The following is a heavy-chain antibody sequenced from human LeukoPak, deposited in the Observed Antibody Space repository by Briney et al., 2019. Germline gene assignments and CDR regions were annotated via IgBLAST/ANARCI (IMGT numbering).Heavy chain of an antibody. Sequence: SETLSLTRAVYGGSFSGYYWSWIRQPPGKGLEWIGEINHSGSTNYNPSLKSRVTISVDTSKNQFSLKLSSVTAADTAVYYCARGPEDTATYFDYWGQGTLVTVSS. CDR3: ARGPEDTATYFDY. CDR2: INHSGST. D-gene: IGHD4-17*01. V-gene: IGHV4-34*01. CDR1: GGSFSGYY. J-gene: IGHJ4*02.